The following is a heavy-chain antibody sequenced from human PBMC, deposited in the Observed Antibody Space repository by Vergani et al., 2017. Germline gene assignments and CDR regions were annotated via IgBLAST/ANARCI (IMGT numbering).Heavy chain of an antibody. Sequence: QVQLVESGGGVVQPGGSLRLACAASGFSFRSNGMHWVRQAPGKGLEWVAFIRYDGGKTYYVDSVKGRFTISRDNSKNTVFLQMNSLRAEDTAVYYCAKDRGSGWYVVVDYWGQGTLVTVSS. CDR3: AKDRGSGWYVVVDY. V-gene: IGHV3-30*02. CDR2: IRYDGGKT. CDR1: GFSFRSNG. J-gene: IGHJ4*02. D-gene: IGHD6-19*01.